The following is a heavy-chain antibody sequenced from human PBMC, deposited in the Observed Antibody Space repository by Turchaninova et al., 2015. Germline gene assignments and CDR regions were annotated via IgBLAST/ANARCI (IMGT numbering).Heavy chain of an antibody. CDR2: FYHSGTF. J-gene: IGHJ4*02. CDR3: ARHGSTTLTYFDS. D-gene: IGHD4-17*01. CDR1: GYSISSYYS. Sequence: QVRLQESGPGLVKPSETLSLTSAVSGYSISSYYSRGWLRPPPGKGLEWIGTFYHSGTFYYNPSLNGRLTISADTSKNHFSLWLKSVTAADTAVYYCARHGSTTLTYFDSWGQGTLVTVSS. V-gene: IGHV4-38-2*01.